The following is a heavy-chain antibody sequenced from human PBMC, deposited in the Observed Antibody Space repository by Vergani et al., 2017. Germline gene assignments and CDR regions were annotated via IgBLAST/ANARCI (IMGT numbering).Heavy chain of an antibody. CDR3: ARNSRGTASGSFDV. V-gene: IGHV4-61*02. J-gene: IGHJ3*01. D-gene: IGHD3-22*01. CDR2: IFTSGST. Sequence: QVQLQESGPGLVKPSQTLSLTCTVSGDSISSGLYYWSWIWQSAGKGLEWIGRIFTSGSTDYNPSLKSRFTISVDTSNNQFSLKLSSVSAADTAVYYCARNSRGTASGSFDVWGQGTMVTVSS. CDR1: GDSISSGLYY.